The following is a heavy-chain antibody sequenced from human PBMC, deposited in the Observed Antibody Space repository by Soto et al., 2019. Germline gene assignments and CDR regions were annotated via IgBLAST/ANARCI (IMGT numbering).Heavy chain of an antibody. Sequence: EAQLLESGGDLVQPGGSLRVSCAASGFTFSRYTLSWVLQVPGKGLEWVSGIVGGDGPTYYADSVKGRFTISRDNAHNSLYPQMNSLRAGDTAIYCCVKDKDPDCAWDSDYWGQGTLVTVSS. J-gene: IGHJ4*02. CDR3: VKDKDPDCAWDSDY. CDR1: GFTFSRYT. V-gene: IGHV3-23*01. CDR2: IVGGDGPT. D-gene: IGHD2-21*02.